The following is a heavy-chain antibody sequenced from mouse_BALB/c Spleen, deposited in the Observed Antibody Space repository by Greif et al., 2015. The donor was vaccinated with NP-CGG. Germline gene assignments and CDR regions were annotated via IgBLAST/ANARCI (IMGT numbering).Heavy chain of an antibody. CDR1: GFNIKDYY. Sequence: VQLQQSGAELVRSGASVKLSCTASGFNIKDYYMHWVKQRPEQGLEWIGWIDPENGDTKYAPKFQGKATMTADTSSNTAYLQLSSLTSEDTAVYYCNGNYAMDYWGQGTSVTVSS. V-gene: IGHV14-4*02. CDR3: NGNYAMDY. CDR2: IDPENGDT. J-gene: IGHJ4*01.